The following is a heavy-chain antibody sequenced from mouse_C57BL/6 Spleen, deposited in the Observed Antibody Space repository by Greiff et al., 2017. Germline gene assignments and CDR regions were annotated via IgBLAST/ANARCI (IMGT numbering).Heavy chain of an antibody. J-gene: IGHJ2*01. CDR1: GFTFSSYA. V-gene: IGHV5-4*03. CDR3: ARGVDFDD. CDR2: ISDGGSYT. Sequence: DVKLVESGGGLVKPGGSLKLSCAASGFTFSSYAMSWVRQTPEQRLEWVATISDGGSYTYYPDNVKGRFTISRDNAKNNLYLQMSHLKSEDTAMYYCARGVDFDDWGKGTTLTVSS.